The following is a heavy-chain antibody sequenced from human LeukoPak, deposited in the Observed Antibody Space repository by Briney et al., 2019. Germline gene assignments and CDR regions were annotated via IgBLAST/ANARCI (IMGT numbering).Heavy chain of an antibody. V-gene: IGHV1-18*01. D-gene: IGHD3-22*01. Sequence: ASVKVSCKASGGTFSSYAISWVRQAPGQGLEWMGWISAYNGNTNYAQKLQGRVTMTTDTSTSTAYMELRSLRSDDTAVYYCAREGGYYDSSGIDYWGQGTLVTVSS. J-gene: IGHJ4*02. CDR3: AREGGYYDSSGIDY. CDR2: ISAYNGNT. CDR1: GGTFSSYA.